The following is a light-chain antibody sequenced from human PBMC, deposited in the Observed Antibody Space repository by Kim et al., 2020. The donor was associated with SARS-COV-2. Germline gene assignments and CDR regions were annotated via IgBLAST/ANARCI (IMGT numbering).Light chain of an antibody. V-gene: IGLV3-9*01. CDR2: RDS. J-gene: IGLJ2*01. Sequence: ELTQPLSVSVALGQTARITCGGNNIGSKNVHWYQQKPGQAPVLVIYRDSNRPSGIPERFSGSNSGNTATLTISRAQAGDEADYYCQVWDSSTVVFGGGTQLTVL. CDR1: NIGSKN. CDR3: QVWDSSTVV.